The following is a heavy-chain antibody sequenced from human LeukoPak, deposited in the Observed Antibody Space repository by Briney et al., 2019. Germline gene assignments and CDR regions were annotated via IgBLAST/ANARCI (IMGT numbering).Heavy chain of an antibody. CDR3: AREAAYDFWSGLGGSEYYMDV. CDR1: GGSISSYY. CDR2: IYYSGST. D-gene: IGHD3-3*01. V-gene: IGHV4-59*12. Sequence: SETLSLTCTVSGGSISSYYWSWIRQPPGKGLEWIGYIYYSGSTNYNPSLKSRVTMSVDTSKNQFSLKLSSVTAADTAVYYCAREAAYDFWSGLGGSEYYMDVWGKGTTVTVSS. J-gene: IGHJ6*03.